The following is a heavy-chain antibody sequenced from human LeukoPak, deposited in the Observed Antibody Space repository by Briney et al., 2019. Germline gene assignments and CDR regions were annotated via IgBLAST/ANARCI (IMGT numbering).Heavy chain of an antibody. J-gene: IGHJ5*02. V-gene: IGHV4-34*01. Sequence: SETLSLTCAVYGGSFSGYYWSWIRQPPGKGLEWNGEINHSGSTNYNPSLKSRVTISVDTSKNQFSLKLSSVTAADTAVYYCARISGWFGELSRNWFDPWGQGTLVTVSS. CDR3: ARISGWFGELSRNWFDP. D-gene: IGHD3-10*01. CDR1: GGSFSGYY. CDR2: INHSGST.